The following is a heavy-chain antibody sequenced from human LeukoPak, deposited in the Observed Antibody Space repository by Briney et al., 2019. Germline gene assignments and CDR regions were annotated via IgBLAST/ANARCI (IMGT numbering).Heavy chain of an antibody. V-gene: IGHV4-31*03. CDR2: IYYSGIT. CDR1: GDSISSGGYY. CDR3: ARASDYGANYLDY. Sequence: PSETLSLTCTVSGDSISSGGYYWTWIRQHPGKGLEWIGNIYYSGITYHNPSLRSRVTISVDTSKNQFSLKLSSVTGADTAVYYCARASDYGANYLDYWGQGTLVTVSS. D-gene: IGHD4/OR15-4a*01. J-gene: IGHJ4*02.